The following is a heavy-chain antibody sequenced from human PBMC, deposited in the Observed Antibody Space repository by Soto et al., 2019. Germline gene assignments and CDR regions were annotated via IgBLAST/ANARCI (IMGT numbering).Heavy chain of an antibody. Sequence: EVQLLESGGGLVQPGGSLRLSCAASGFTFNNYAMSWVRQAPGKGLEWVSAVSGGRGSTYYADSVKGRFTISRDNPKNTLYLHMNTLRAEDTAVYYCARAPGIAAAGSIDYWGQGTLVTVSS. CDR3: ARAPGIAAAGSIDY. V-gene: IGHV3-23*01. J-gene: IGHJ4*02. CDR2: VSGGRGST. CDR1: GFTFNNYA. D-gene: IGHD6-13*01.